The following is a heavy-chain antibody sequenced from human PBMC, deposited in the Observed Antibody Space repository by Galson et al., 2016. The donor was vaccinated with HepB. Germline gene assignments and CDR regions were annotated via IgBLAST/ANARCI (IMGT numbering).Heavy chain of an antibody. V-gene: IGHV3-30-3*01. CDR2: ISSDGGNK. CDR3: ARVNWKYAAYYFDS. D-gene: IGHD1-1*01. CDR1: GFSLRNHA. J-gene: IGHJ4*02. Sequence: SLRLSCAASGFSLRNHALHWVRQAPGKGLEWVAVISSDGGNKYYGDSVKGRFTISRDESKNTIYLHMNSLRGEDSAVYYCARVNWKYAAYYFDSWGQGTLVTVSS.